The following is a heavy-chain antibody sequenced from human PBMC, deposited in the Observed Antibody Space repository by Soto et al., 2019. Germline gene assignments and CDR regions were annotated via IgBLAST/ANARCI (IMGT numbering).Heavy chain of an antibody. Sequence: SETLSLTCTVSGGSISSYYWSWIRQPPGKGLEWIGYIYYSGSTNYNPSLKSRVTISVDTSKNQFSLKLSSVTAADTAVYYCARHRWDIVVVPPGYFDYWGQGTLVTVSS. D-gene: IGHD2-2*01. CDR2: IYYSGST. CDR3: ARHRWDIVVVPPGYFDY. J-gene: IGHJ4*02. CDR1: GGSISSYY. V-gene: IGHV4-59*08.